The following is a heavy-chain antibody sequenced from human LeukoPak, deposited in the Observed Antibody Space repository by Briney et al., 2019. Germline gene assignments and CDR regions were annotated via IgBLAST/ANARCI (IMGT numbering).Heavy chain of an antibody. D-gene: IGHD1-20*01. V-gene: IGHV4-59*12. CDR2: NYYSGGT. Sequence: SETLSLTCAVSGASISSYYWSWIRQPPGKGLEWLGYNYYSGGTNYNPSLKSRLTISLDTSNNQFSLRLSSVTAADTAVYFCARDHYRKDTSITTSAFGIWGQGMMVTVSS. J-gene: IGHJ3*02. CDR3: ARDHYRKDTSITTSAFGI. CDR1: GASISSYY.